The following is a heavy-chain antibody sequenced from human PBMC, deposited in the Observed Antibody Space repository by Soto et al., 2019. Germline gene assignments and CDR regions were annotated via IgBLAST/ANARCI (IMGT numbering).Heavy chain of an antibody. J-gene: IGHJ6*02. CDR1: GFTFSSYA. CDR3: ARDLRVKNGIAAAGSYYYYGMDV. V-gene: IGHV3-30-3*01. Sequence: GGSLRLSCAASGFTFSSYAMHWVRQAPGKGLEWVAVISYDGSNKYYADSVKGRFTISRDNSKNTLYLQMNSLRAEDTAVYYCARDLRVKNGIAAAGSYYYYGMDVWGQGTTVTVSS. CDR2: ISYDGSNK. D-gene: IGHD6-13*01.